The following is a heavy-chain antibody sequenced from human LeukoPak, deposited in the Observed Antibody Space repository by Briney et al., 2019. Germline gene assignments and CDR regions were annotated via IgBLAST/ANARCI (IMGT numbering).Heavy chain of an antibody. D-gene: IGHD3-10*01. CDR3: ASAAASYGSGSYVDY. Sequence: SVKVSCMASGGTFSSYAISWVRQAPGQGLEXXXXIIPIFGTANYAQKFQGRVTITADKSTSTAYMELSSLRSEDTAVYYCASAAASYGSGSYVDYWGQGTLVTVSS. V-gene: IGHV1-69*06. J-gene: IGHJ4*02. CDR1: GGTFSSYA. CDR2: IIPIFGTA.